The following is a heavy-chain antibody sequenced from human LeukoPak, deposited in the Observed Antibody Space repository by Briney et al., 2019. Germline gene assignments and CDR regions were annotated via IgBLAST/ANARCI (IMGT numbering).Heavy chain of an antibody. CDR1: GFTFSSYS. V-gene: IGHV3-21*01. Sequence: PGGSLRLSCAASGFTFSSYSMNWVRQAPGKGLEWVSSISSSSSYIYYADSVKCRFTISRDKAKNSLYLQMNSLRAEDTAVYYCARDLEYYYDSSGYYGYYFDYWGQGTLVTVSS. J-gene: IGHJ4*02. CDR3: ARDLEYYYDSSGYYGYYFDY. CDR2: ISSSSSYI. D-gene: IGHD3-22*01.